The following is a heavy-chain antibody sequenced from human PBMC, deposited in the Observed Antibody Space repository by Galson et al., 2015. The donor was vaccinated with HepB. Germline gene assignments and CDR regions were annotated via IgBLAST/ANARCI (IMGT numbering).Heavy chain of an antibody. V-gene: IGHV3-23*01. CDR2: VGGSGDNT. D-gene: IGHD2/OR15-2a*01. CDR1: GFTFSSYA. Sequence: SLRLSCAASGFTFSSYAVSWVRQAPGKGLEWVSTVGGSGDNTFYADSVKGRFTISRDNSKSTLHLQMNSLRADDTAVYYCAKGHRMLYSPYDCWGQGTLVTVSS. CDR3: AKGHRMLYSPYDC. J-gene: IGHJ4*02.